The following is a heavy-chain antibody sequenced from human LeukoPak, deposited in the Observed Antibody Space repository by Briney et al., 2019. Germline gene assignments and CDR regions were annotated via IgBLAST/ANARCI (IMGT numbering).Heavy chain of an antibody. Sequence: GGSLRLSCAASGFTFSNAWMSWVRQAPGKGLEWVGRIKSKTDGGTTDYAAPVKGRFTISRDDSKNTLYLQMNSLKTEDTAVYYCTTGPSESYYYDSSGYLSLDYWGQGTLVTVSS. CDR1: GFTFSNAW. V-gene: IGHV3-15*01. CDR2: IKSKTDGGTT. D-gene: IGHD3-22*01. J-gene: IGHJ4*02. CDR3: TTGPSESYYYDSSGYLSLDY.